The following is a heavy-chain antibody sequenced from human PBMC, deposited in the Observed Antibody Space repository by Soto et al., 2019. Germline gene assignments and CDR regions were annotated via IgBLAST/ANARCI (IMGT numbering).Heavy chain of an antibody. CDR2: INAGNGDT. V-gene: IGHV1-3*01. J-gene: IGHJ4*02. D-gene: IGHD6-13*01. Sequence: QVQFVQSGPEVKKPGASVRISCKASGYTFNYYAIQWVRQAPGQRLEWMGWINAGNGDTKYSQNFQARVTITRDTSANTAYMELSSLRFDDTAVYYCARGGWRAAGPGRIDYWGQGTLVTVSS. CDR1: GYTFNYYA. CDR3: ARGGWRAAGPGRIDY.